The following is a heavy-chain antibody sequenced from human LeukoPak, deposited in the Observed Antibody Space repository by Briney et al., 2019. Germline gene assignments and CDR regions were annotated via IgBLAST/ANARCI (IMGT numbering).Heavy chain of an antibody. J-gene: IGHJ5*02. V-gene: IGHV3-21*01. CDR2: ISSSSSYI. CDR1: GFTFSSYS. Sequence: PGGSLRLSCAASGFTFSSYSMNWVRQAPGKGLEWVSSISSSSSYIYYADSVKGRFTISRDNAKNSLYLQMNSLRAEDTAVYYCARDHGGSGWYASFWFDPWGQGTLVTVSS. D-gene: IGHD6-19*01. CDR3: ARDHGGSGWYASFWFDP.